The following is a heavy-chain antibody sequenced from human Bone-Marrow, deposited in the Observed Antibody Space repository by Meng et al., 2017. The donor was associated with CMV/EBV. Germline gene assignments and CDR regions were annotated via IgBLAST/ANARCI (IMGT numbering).Heavy chain of an antibody. Sequence: GGSLRLSCAASGFTFSSYSMNWVRRAPGKGLEWVSSISSSGGTIQYSDSVKGRFTISRDNAKNSVYLLMSSLRAEDTAFYYCARDSLSSGGDYWRPGALVTVSS. CDR3: ARDSLSSGGDY. D-gene: IGHD6-19*01. J-gene: IGHJ4*02. CDR1: GFTFSSYS. CDR2: ISSSGGTI. V-gene: IGHV3-21*01.